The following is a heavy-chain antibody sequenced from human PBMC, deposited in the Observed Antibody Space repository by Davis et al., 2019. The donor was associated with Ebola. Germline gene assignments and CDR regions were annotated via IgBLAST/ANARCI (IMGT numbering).Heavy chain of an antibody. D-gene: IGHD6-13*01. CDR2: IYHSGST. CDR1: GGSISSGGYS. V-gene: IGHV4-30-2*01. Sequence: LRLSCAVSGGSISSGGYSWSWIRQPPGKGLEWIGYIYHSGSTYYNPSLKSRVTISVDRSKNQFSLKLSSVTAADTAVYYCARASSSWQPFDYWGQGTLVTVSS. CDR3: ARASSSWQPFDY. J-gene: IGHJ4*02.